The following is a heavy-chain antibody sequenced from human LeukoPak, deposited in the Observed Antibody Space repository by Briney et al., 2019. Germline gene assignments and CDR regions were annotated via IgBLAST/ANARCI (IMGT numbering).Heavy chain of an antibody. J-gene: IGHJ6*02. CDR1: GFTFSSYW. CDR3: ARVGDSSGYYGYYYYYYGMDV. Sequence: GGSLRLSCAASGFTFSSYWMHWVRQAPGKGLVWVSRINSDGSSTSYADSVKGRFTISRDNAKNTLYLQMNSLRAEDTAVYYCARVGDSSGYYGYYYYYYGMDVWGQGTTVTVSS. CDR2: INSDGSST. V-gene: IGHV3-74*01. D-gene: IGHD3-22*01.